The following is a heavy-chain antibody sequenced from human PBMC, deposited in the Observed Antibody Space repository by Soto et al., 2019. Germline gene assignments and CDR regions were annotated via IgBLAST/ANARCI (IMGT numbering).Heavy chain of an antibody. CDR3: AEVGIALALDL. CDR2: ISYDGSEK. V-gene: IGHV3-30*18. J-gene: IGHJ2*01. D-gene: IGHD6-19*01. CDR1: GFTFSSG. Sequence: QVQLVESGGGVVQPGRSLRLSCAASGFTFSSGMHWVRQAPGKGLEWVAVISYDGSEKYYAYSVKGRFTISRDNSNKTLYLEMSSLRAEDTAVYYCAEVGIALALDLWGRGALVTVSS.